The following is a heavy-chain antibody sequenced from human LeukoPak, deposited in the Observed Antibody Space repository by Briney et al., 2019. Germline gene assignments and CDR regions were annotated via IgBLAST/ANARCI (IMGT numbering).Heavy chain of an antibody. CDR1: GYTFTGYY. D-gene: IGHD1-26*01. CDR2: INPNSGGT. Sequence: ASVKVSCKASGYTFTGYYMHWVRQAPGQGLEWMGWINPNSGGTNYAQKFQGRVTMTRDTSISTAYMELSSLISDDTAVYYCARESIVGATTLDYWGQGTLVTVSS. V-gene: IGHV1-2*02. J-gene: IGHJ4*02. CDR3: ARESIVGATTLDY.